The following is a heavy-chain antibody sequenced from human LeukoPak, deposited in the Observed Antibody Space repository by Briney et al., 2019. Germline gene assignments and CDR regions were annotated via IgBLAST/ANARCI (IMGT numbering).Heavy chain of an antibody. CDR3: ARGEAGRSWFDP. CDR2: IYDRGGT. CDR1: GGSISTYY. J-gene: IGHJ5*02. Sequence: SETLSLTCVVSGGSISTYYLNWIRQSPGKGLEWIGNIYDRGGTNYSPSLKGRVIMSLDMSKNQFSLKLNSVTAADTAVYYCARGEAGRSWFDPWGQGTLVTVSS. V-gene: IGHV4-59*01. D-gene: IGHD1-26*01.